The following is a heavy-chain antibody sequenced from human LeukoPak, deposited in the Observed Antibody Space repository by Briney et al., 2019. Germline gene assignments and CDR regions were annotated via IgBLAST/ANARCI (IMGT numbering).Heavy chain of an antibody. V-gene: IGHV1-2*02. J-gene: IGHJ4*02. CDR1: GYTFTDYP. CDR3: AGGYSSSCIN. Sequence: VASVKVSCKASGYTFTDYPIHWVRQAPGQRLEYVGWVNPNSGDTKCAQNFQGRVTMTRDTSINTAYMELSNLRSDDTAVYYCAGGYSSSCINWGQGTLVTVSS. CDR2: VNPNSGDT. D-gene: IGHD6-13*01.